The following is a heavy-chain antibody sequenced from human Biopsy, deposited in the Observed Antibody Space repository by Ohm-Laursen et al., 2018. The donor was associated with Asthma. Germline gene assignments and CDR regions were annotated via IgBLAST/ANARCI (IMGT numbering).Heavy chain of an antibody. CDR2: IMTVFGTT. CDR1: GGTFSNFA. D-gene: IGHD6-19*01. J-gene: IGHJ6*02. V-gene: IGHV1-69*01. Sequence: GSSVKVSCKAPGGTFSNFAISWVRQAPGQGLEWLGGIMTVFGTTSYAQKFQGRVPITADESTSTAYMEVTSLRSEDTAIYYCARCQVGYSSGWSLLLKKIYYSGMDVWGQGTAVTVSS. CDR3: ARCQVGYSSGWSLLLKKIYYSGMDV.